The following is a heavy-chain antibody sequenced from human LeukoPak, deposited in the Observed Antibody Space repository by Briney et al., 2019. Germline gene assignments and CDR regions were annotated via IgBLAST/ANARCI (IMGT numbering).Heavy chain of an antibody. V-gene: IGHV3-9*01. Sequence: PGGSLRLSCAASGFTFDDYAMHWVRQAPGKGLEWVSGISWNSGSIGYADSVKGRFTISRDNAKNSLYLQMNSLRAEDTALYYCAEDLSFVGIAVAGGAFDIWGQGTMVTVSS. J-gene: IGHJ3*02. CDR3: AEDLSFVGIAVAGGAFDI. CDR1: GFTFDDYA. D-gene: IGHD6-19*01. CDR2: ISWNSGSI.